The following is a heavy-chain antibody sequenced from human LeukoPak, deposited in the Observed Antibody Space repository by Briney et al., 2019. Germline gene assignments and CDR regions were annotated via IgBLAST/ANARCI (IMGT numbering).Heavy chain of an antibody. CDR3: AKADFIDAGPYLIGP. CDR1: GYSFTDYY. V-gene: IGHV1-2*02. Sequence: ASVRVSCKTSGYSFTDYYIHWVRQAPGQGLEWMGWINTKSGRTSSARKFQGRVTMTRDPSITTVYMDMAWLTSDDTAIYFCAKADFIDAGPYLIGPWGQGTLVTVSS. D-gene: IGHD3-3*01. J-gene: IGHJ5*02. CDR2: INTKSGRT.